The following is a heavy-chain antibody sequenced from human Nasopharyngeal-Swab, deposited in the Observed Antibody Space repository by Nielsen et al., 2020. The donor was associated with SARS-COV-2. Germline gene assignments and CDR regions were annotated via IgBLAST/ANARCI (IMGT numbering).Heavy chain of an antibody. J-gene: IGHJ6*03. CDR3: ARVRELLPRWSYYMDV. CDR2: INAGNGNT. Sequence: ASVKVSCKASGYTFTSYAMHWVRQAPGQRLEWMGWINAGNGNTKYSQKFQGRVTITRDTSASTAYMELSSLRSEDTAVYYCARVRELLPRWSYYMDVWGKGTTVTVSS. CDR1: GYTFTSYA. V-gene: IGHV1-3*01. D-gene: IGHD1-26*01.